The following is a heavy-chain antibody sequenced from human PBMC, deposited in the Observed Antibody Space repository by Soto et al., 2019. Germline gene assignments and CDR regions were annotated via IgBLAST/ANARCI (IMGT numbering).Heavy chain of an antibody. Sequence: PSETLSLTCTVSGGSISSSSYYWGWIRQPPGKGLEWIGSIYYSGSTYYNPSLKSRVTISVDTSKNQFSLKLSSVTAADTAVYYCARRGYSYGWERYFDYWGQGTLVTSPQ. V-gene: IGHV4-39*01. CDR2: IYYSGST. J-gene: IGHJ4*02. D-gene: IGHD5-18*01. CDR3: ARRGYSYGWERYFDY. CDR1: GGSISSSSYY.